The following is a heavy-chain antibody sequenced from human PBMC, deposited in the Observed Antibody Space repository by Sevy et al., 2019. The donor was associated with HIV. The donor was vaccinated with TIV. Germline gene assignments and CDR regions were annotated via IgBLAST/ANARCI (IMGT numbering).Heavy chain of an antibody. Sequence: ASVKVSCKTSGYTFAAYYIHWVRQAPGQGPEWLGWIYPNGGDTTFAQKFQGRVTVTMSTSSNTVYMELNRLRSDDTAVYYCARGKREEWLLYLDNWGQRTLVTVSS. CDR2: IYPNGGDT. CDR1: GYTFAAYY. CDR3: ARGKREEWLLYLDN. J-gene: IGHJ4*02. D-gene: IGHD3-3*01. V-gene: IGHV1-2*02.